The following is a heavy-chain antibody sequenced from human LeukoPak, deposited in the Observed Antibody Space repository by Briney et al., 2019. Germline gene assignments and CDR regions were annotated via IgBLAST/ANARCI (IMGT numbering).Heavy chain of an antibody. D-gene: IGHD4-17*01. Sequence: GGSLRLSCAASGFTFSSYEMNWVRQAPGKGLEWVSAISGSGGSTYYADSVKGRFTISRDNSKNTLYLQMNSLRAEDTAVYYCAKVVGSTVTTVGEVYWGQGTLVTVSS. J-gene: IGHJ4*02. V-gene: IGHV3-23*01. CDR1: GFTFSSYE. CDR2: ISGSGGST. CDR3: AKVVGSTVTTVGEVY.